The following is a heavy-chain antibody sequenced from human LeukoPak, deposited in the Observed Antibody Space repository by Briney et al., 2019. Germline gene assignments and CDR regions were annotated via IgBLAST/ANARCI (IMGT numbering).Heavy chain of an antibody. CDR3: ATSSGSYYKLDPFDP. V-gene: IGHV3-23*01. D-gene: IGHD3-10*01. J-gene: IGHJ5*02. CDR1: GFTFSSYG. CDR2: ISGSGDTT. Sequence: PGGSLRLSCAASGFTFSSYGMSWVRQAPGKGLEWVSAISGSGDTTYYADSVKGRFTISRDNSKNTLYLQMNSLRAEDTAVYYCATSSGSYYKLDPFDPWGQGTLVTVSS.